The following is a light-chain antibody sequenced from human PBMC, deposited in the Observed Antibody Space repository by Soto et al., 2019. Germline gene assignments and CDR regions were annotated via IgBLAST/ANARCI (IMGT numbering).Light chain of an antibody. J-gene: IGKJ1*01. CDR2: KAS. V-gene: IGKV1-5*03. CDR1: QSISSW. CDR3: QQYNSQWT. Sequence: DIQMTQSPSSLSASVGDRVTITCWASQSISSWLAWYQQKPGRAPKLLIYKASSLESGVPSRFSGSGSGTEFTLTISSLQPDDFATYYCQQYNSQWTFGQGTKVDIK.